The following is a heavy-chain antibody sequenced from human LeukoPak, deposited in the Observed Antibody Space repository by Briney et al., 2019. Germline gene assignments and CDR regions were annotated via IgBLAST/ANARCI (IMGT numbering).Heavy chain of an antibody. V-gene: IGHV3-74*01. CDR3: ATAGQYRFDN. CDR2: INNDGSTT. Sequence: GGSLRLSCAASGFTFSTFWMHWVRQAPGEGPVWVSRINNDGSTTNYADSVKGRFPISRDNAKNTLYLQMNSLTDDDTAVYYCATAGQYRFDNWGQGTLVTVSS. D-gene: IGHD6-19*01. J-gene: IGHJ5*02. CDR1: GFTFSTFW.